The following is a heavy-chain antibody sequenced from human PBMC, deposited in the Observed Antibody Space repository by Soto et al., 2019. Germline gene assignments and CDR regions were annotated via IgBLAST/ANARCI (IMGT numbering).Heavy chain of an antibody. CDR3: ARVFYDSSGYEFSRFDY. Sequence: SETLSLTCTVSGGSISSYYWGWIRQPPGKGLEWIGYIYYSGSTNYNPSLKSRVTISVDTSKNQFSLKLSSVTAADTAVYYCARVFYDSSGYEFSRFDYWGQGTLVTVSS. CDR1: GGSISSYY. CDR2: IYYSGST. D-gene: IGHD3-22*01. J-gene: IGHJ4*02. V-gene: IGHV4-59*01.